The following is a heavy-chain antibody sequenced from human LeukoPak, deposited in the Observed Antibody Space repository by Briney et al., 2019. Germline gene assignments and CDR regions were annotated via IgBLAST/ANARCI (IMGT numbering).Heavy chain of an antibody. D-gene: IGHD3-3*01. CDR3: ARGMFLEWLVGWFDP. CDR2: MNPNSGNT. V-gene: IGHV1-8*01. Sequence: ASVKVSCKASRYTFTSYDINWVRQATGQGLEWMGWMNPNSGNTGYAQKFQGRVTMTRNTSISTAYMELSSLRSEDTAVYYCARGMFLEWLVGWFDPWGQGTLVTVSS. CDR1: RYTFTSYD. J-gene: IGHJ5*02.